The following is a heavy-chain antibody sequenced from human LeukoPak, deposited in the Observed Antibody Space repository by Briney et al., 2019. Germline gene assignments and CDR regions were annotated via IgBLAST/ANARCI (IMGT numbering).Heavy chain of an antibody. Sequence: SVKVSCKXSGGTFSSYAISWVQQAPGQGLEWMGRIIPIFGPANYPQNFQGRVTISTDKSTTTVYMELSSLRFDDTAVYYCARDDRLWGGNPNMDVWGKGTTVTAS. V-gene: IGHV1-69*05. D-gene: IGHD4-23*01. CDR2: IIPIFGPA. CDR1: GGTFSSYA. J-gene: IGHJ6*03. CDR3: ARDDRLWGGNPNMDV.